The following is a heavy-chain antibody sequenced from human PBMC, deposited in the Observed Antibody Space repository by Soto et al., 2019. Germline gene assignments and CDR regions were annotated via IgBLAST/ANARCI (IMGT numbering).Heavy chain of an antibody. J-gene: IGHJ4*02. CDR3: ARDRKYANYCTNDCGRYFDH. D-gene: IGHD2-8*01. CDR1: GYTFTSYG. Sequence: QVQLVQSGAQVKKPGASMKVSCRASGYTFTSYGISWVRQAPGQGLEWMGWISAYNDNTDFAQNVQGRVTTTTDTSTSAAYMELRSRRSDDTAMYYCARDRKYANYCTNDCGRYFDHWGQGTLVTVSS. CDR2: ISAYNDNT. V-gene: IGHV1-18*04.